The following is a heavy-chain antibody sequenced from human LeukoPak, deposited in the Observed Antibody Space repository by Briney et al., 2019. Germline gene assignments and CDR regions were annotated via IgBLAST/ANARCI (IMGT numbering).Heavy chain of an antibody. CDR3: AKDRNYYDSSGYDAFDI. V-gene: IGHV3-23*01. CDR2: ISGIGGST. J-gene: IGHJ3*02. CDR1: GXTFTNYA. D-gene: IGHD3-22*01. Sequence: GGSLRLSCTASGXTFTNYAMSWVRQAPGKGQEWVSSISGIGGSTYCADSVKGRFTISRDNSKNTLYLQMNSLRAEDTAVYYCAKDRNYYDSSGYDAFDIWGQGTMVTVSS.